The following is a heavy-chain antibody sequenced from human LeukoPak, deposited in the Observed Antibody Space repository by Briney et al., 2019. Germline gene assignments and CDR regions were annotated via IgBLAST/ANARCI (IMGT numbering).Heavy chain of an antibody. D-gene: IGHD4-23*01. CDR2: IYGDGRT. J-gene: IGHJ4*02. V-gene: IGHV3-66*01. Sequence: TGGSLRLSCAASGFTVSTNYITWVRQGPGKKLECVSIIYGDGRTFYADSVKGRFTVSRDNSKNTVYLQRNSLRAEDTALYYCARWVNYGSKGCNFDYWGQGAPVTVSA. CDR1: GFTVSTNY. CDR3: ARWVNYGSKGCNFDY.